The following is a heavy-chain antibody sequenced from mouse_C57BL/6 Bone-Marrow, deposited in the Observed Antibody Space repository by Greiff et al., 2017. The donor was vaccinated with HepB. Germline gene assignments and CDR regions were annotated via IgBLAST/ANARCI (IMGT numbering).Heavy chain of an antibody. CDR1: GFSLTSYG. J-gene: IGHJ4*01. D-gene: IGHD1-1*01. CDR2: IWSGGST. V-gene: IGHV2-2*01. CDR3: ARYYELYYYAMDY. Sequence: QVQLKQSGPGLVQPSQSLSNTCTVSGFSLTSYGVHWVRQSPGKGLEWLGVIWSGGSTDYNAAFISRLSISKDNSKSQVFFKMNSLQADDTAIYYCARYYELYYYAMDYWGQGTSVTASS.